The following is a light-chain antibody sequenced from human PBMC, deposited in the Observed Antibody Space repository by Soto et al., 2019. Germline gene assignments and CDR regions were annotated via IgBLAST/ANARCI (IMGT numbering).Light chain of an antibody. J-gene: IGLJ1*01. CDR2: STD. Sequence: QSALTQPPSVSGTPGQTVTISCSGSSSNVGKNIVNWYQQVPGTAPKLLIYSTDQRPSGVPDRFSGSKSGTSASLAISGLQSEDEADYYCAAWDDGRNDLYVIGSGTKVTVL. CDR3: AAWDDGRNDLYV. CDR1: SSNVGKNI. V-gene: IGLV1-44*01.